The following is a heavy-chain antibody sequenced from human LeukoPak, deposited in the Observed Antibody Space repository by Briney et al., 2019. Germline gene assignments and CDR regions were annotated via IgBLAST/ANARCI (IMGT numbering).Heavy chain of an antibody. V-gene: IGHV3-23*01. Sequence: GGSLRLSCAASGFTFSSYAMSWVRQAPGKGLEWVSAISGSGGSTYYADSVKGRFTISRDNAKNSLYLQMNSLRAEDTAVYYCTRYFSDSFDYWGQGTLVTVSS. D-gene: IGHD3-9*01. J-gene: IGHJ4*02. CDR3: TRYFSDSFDY. CDR1: GFTFSSYA. CDR2: ISGSGGST.